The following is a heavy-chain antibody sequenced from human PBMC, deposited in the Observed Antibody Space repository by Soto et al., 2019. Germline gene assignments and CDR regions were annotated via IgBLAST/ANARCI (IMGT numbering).Heavy chain of an antibody. V-gene: IGHV3-73*01. Sequence: GGSLRLSCAASGFTFSGSAMHWVRQASGKGLEWVGRIRSKANSYATAYAASVKGRFTISRDDSKNKAYLQMNSLKTDDTAVYYCTRENSSSWYDFWGQGTLVTVSS. J-gene: IGHJ4*02. CDR2: IRSKANSYAT. CDR3: TRENSSSWYDF. CDR1: GFTFSGSA. D-gene: IGHD6-13*01.